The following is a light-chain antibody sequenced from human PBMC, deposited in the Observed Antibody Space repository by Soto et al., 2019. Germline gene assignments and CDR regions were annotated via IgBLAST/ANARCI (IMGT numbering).Light chain of an antibody. CDR2: DAS. Sequence: EIVFTQSPVTLSLSPRERATLSCRASQSVSSYLAWYQQRPGQAPRLLIYDASNRATGIPARFSGSGSGTDFTLTISSLEPEDFAVYYCQQYGCSPRTFGQGAKVDIK. V-gene: IGKV3-11*01. CDR3: QQYGCSPRT. CDR1: QSVSSY. J-gene: IGKJ1*01.